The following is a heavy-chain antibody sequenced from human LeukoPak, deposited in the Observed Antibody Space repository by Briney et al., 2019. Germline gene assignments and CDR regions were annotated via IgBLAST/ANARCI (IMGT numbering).Heavy chain of an antibody. J-gene: IGHJ3*02. D-gene: IGHD2-15*01. CDR1: GGAISSYY. V-gene: IGHV4-59*08. CDR2: MFYSGTT. CDR3: ARGRGEVVVAAWDVFDI. Sequence: SETLSLTCTVSGGAISSYYWSWIRQPPGQGLEWIAFMFYSGTTNYNPSLRSRVTISLDTSKNQFSLRLSSVTAADTAVYYCARGRGEVVVAAWDVFDIWGQGTMVTVSS.